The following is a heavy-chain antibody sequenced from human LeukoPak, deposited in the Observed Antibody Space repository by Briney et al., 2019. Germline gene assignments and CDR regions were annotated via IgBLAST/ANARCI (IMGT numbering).Heavy chain of an antibody. D-gene: IGHD3-10*01. Sequence: SETLSLTCTVSGGSISSYYWSWIRQPPGKGLEWIAYIYYSGSTNYNPSLKSRVTISVDTSKNQFSLKLSSVTAADTAVYYCARGVGPSAKFDYWGQGTLVTVSS. J-gene: IGHJ4*02. CDR1: GGSISSYY. V-gene: IGHV4-59*01. CDR3: ARGVGPSAKFDY. CDR2: IYYSGST.